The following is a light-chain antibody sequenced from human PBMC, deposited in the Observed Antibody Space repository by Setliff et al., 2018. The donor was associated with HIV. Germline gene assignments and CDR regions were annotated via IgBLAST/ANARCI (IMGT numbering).Light chain of an antibody. CDR3: SSYAITNTLP. CDR2: EVR. Sequence: QSALTQPASVSGSPGQSITISCTGTSSDVGGYSYVSWYQQHPGKAPKLIIYEVRNRPSGVSNRFSGSMSGNTASLTISGLQAEDEADYYCSSYAITNTLPFGTGTKVTVL. J-gene: IGLJ1*01. V-gene: IGLV2-14*01. CDR1: SSDVGGYSY.